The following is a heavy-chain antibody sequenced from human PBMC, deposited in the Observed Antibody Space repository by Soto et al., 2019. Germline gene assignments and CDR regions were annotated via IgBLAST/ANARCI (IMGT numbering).Heavy chain of an antibody. J-gene: IGHJ4*02. CDR2: ISSSGSTI. D-gene: IGHD3-16*02. CDR3: ARGLGELSFIAVYFDY. Sequence: GGSLRLSCAASGFTFSDYYMSWIRQAPGKGLEWVSYISSSGSTIYYADSVKGRFTISRDNAKNSLYLQMNSLRAEDTAVYYCARGLGELSFIAVYFDYWGQGTLVTVSS. V-gene: IGHV3-11*01. CDR1: GFTFSDYY.